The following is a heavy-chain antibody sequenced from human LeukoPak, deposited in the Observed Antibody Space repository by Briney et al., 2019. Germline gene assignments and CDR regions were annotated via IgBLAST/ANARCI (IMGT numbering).Heavy chain of an antibody. Sequence: SETLSLTCTVSGVSISSSSCYWGWIRQPPGKGLEWIGSIYNTGSSYYNPSLKSRGTISVDTSKNQFSLRLGSVTAADTAVYYCASLRPAVVGATWVDYWGQGILVTVSS. CDR3: ASLRPAVVGATWVDY. V-gene: IGHV4-39*01. CDR2: IYNTGSS. J-gene: IGHJ4*02. CDR1: GVSISSSSCY. D-gene: IGHD1-26*01.